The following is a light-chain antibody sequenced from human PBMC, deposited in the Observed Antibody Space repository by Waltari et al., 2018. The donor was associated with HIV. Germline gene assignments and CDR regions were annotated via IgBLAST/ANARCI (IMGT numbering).Light chain of an antibody. CDR1: ALPKQY. Sequence: SYELTQPPSVSVSPGQTARITCSGDALPKQYAYWYQQKSGQAPVLVIYEDSKRPSGIPQRFSGSSSGTMATLTISGAQVADEADYYCYSTDNSGTHIRVFGGGAKLTVL. CDR3: YSTDNSGTHIRV. J-gene: IGLJ2*01. V-gene: IGLV3-10*01. CDR2: EDS.